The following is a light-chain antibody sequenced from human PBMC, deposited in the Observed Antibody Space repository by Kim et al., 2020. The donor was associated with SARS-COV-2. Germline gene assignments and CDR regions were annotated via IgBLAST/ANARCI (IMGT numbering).Light chain of an antibody. CDR3: NSRDSSGDLVL. CDR2: KNN. V-gene: IGLV3-19*01. CDR1: NVGNFY. J-gene: IGLJ2*01. Sequence: GQTVRIKCQGDNVGNFYASWYQKKPGQATVLVFYKNNNRPSGIPDRFSGSTSGITASMTITGAQAEDEAVYYCNSRDSSGDLVLFGGGTKVTVL.